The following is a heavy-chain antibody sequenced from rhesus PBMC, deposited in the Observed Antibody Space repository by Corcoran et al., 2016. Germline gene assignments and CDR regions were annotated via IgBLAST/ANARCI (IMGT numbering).Heavy chain of an antibody. D-gene: IGHD3-9*01. CDR3: GRVYGYNRDSAFDY. CDR1: GDSITSRNW. CDR2: IYGSCGGT. V-gene: IGHV4-93*01. Sequence: QVQLQESGPAVVKPSETLSLTCVVSGDSITSRNWWTWIRPSPGAGLEWIGAIYGSCGGTAYNPPHRSRVIISRETSKKQLSLKLNSVTVADTAVYYCGRVYGYNRDSAFDYWGQGVLVTVSS. J-gene: IGHJ4*01.